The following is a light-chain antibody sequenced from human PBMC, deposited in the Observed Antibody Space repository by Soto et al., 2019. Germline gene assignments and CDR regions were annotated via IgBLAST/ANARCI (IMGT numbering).Light chain of an antibody. CDR3: QQRSNWPRLT. CDR2: DAS. J-gene: IGKJ4*01. V-gene: IGKV3-11*01. CDR1: QSVSSY. Sequence: EIVLTQSPATLYFSPGEKATLSCRASQSVSSYLAWYQQKPGQAPRLLIYDASNRATGIPARFSGSGSGTDFTLTISSLEPEDFAVYYCQQRSNWPRLTFGGGTKVEIK.